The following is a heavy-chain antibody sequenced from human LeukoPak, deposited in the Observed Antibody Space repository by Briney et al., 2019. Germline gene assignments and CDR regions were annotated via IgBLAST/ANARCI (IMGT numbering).Heavy chain of an antibody. D-gene: IGHD6-13*01. CDR1: GFTFSHHW. J-gene: IGHJ6*02. Sequence: GWSLRLSCAASGFTFSHHWMHWVRQVPGKGLVRVSRINSDGSSTTYADSVKGRFTISRDNARNTLYLQMNSPRAEDTAVHYCARATSYSNYGMDVWGQGTTVTVSS. V-gene: IGHV3-74*01. CDR3: ARATSYSNYGMDV. CDR2: INSDGSST.